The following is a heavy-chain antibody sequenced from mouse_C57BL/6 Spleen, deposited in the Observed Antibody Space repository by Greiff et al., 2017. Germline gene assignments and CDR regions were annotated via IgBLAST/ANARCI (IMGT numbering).Heavy chain of an antibody. V-gene: IGHV5-6*01. D-gene: IGHD6-1*01. CDR1: GFTFSSYG. J-gene: IGHJ2*01. Sequence: EVQLQQSGGDLVKPGGSLKLSCAASGFTFSSYGMSWVRQTPDKRLEWVATISSGGSYTYYPDSVKGRFTISRDNAKNTLYLQMSSLKSEDTAMYYCARASKGPYFDYWGQGTTRTVSS. CDR2: ISSGGSYT. CDR3: ARASKGPYFDY.